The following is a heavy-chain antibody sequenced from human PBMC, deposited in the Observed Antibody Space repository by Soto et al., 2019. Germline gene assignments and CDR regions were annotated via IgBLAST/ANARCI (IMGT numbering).Heavy chain of an antibody. J-gene: IGHJ6*02. Sequence: WESLKISFKGSGYSFSTFWIAWFRHMPGKGLEGMGIIYPVDADTRYSPSFQGQVAISADKYVSTAYLPWSSLKASDTAMHYCARQGGAEVGATKYYYGMEVWGQGITVTVSS. CDR1: GYSFSTFW. CDR2: IYPVDADT. V-gene: IGHV5-51*01. D-gene: IGHD1-26*01. CDR3: ARQGGAEVGATKYYYGMEV.